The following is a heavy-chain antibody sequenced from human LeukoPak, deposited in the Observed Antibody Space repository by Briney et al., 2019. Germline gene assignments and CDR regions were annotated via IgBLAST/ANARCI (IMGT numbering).Heavy chain of an antibody. Sequence: GGSLRLSCAASGFTFSSYGMHWVRQAPGKGLEWVAVISYDGSNKYYADSVKGRFTIPRDNSKNTLYLQMNSLRAEDTAVYYCAKDRRYSSGWRFDYWGQGTLVTVSS. J-gene: IGHJ4*02. V-gene: IGHV3-30*18. CDR3: AKDRRYSSGWRFDY. CDR1: GFTFSSYG. CDR2: ISYDGSNK. D-gene: IGHD6-19*01.